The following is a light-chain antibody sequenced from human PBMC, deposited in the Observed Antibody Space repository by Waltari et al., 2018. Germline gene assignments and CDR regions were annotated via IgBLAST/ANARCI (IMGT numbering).Light chain of an antibody. CDR1: GSELDIYNL. V-gene: IGLV2-23*03. CDR2: EGD. J-gene: IGLJ2*01. Sequence: QSALTQPASVSGSLGQSITISCTGSGSELDIYNLFSWYQQYPGKAPKLIIYEGDERPSGVSDRFSGSKSGNTASLTISGLQADDEAEYHCCSYAGGTTFLFGGGTKVTVL. CDR3: CSYAGGTTFL.